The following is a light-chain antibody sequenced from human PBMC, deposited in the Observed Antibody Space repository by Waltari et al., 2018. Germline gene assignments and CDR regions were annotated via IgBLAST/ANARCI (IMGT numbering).Light chain of an antibody. CDR3: SSYTSSSTVV. CDR1: SSDVGGYNY. V-gene: IGLV2-14*01. Sequence: QSALTQPASVSGSPGQSIPISCTGTSSDVGGYNYPSWSPQPPGKAPKLMIYEVSSRPSGVSNRFSGYKSGNTASLTISGLQAEDEADYYCSSYTSSSTVVFGGGTKLTVL. J-gene: IGLJ2*01. CDR2: EVS.